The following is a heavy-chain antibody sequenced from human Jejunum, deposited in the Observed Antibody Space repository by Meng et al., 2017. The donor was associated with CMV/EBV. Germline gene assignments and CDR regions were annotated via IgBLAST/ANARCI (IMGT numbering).Heavy chain of an antibody. CDR3: ARVEVGITSGDY. D-gene: IGHD1-26*01. Sequence: VQGGLVGEAGKKSGDEMNVSCRAAGHTFFKSAIPWVRQAPGQGLEWMGWINAYNGDTNYAQTLQGRVTMTTDTSTSTAYMELRSLRSDDTAVYYCARVEVGITSGDYWGQGTLVTVSS. CDR2: INAYNGDT. V-gene: IGHV1-18*01. CDR1: GHTFFKSA. J-gene: IGHJ4*02.